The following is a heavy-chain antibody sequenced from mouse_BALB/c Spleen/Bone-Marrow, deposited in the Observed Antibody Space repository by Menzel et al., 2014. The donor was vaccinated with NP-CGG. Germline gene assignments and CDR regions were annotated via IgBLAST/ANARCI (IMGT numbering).Heavy chain of an antibody. CDR1: GYTFTSYY. CDR3: TRSKPFAY. Sequence: VQLQQSGAELVKPGASVKLSCKASGYTFTSYYMYWVKQRPGQGLEWFGGINPSNGGTNFNEKFKSKATLTVDKSSSTAYMQLSSLTSEDSAVYYCTRSKPFAYWGQGTLVTVSA. CDR2: INPSNGGT. V-gene: IGHV1S81*02. J-gene: IGHJ3*01.